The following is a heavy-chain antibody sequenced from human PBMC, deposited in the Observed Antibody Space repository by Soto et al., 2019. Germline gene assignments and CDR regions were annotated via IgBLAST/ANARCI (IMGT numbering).Heavy chain of an antibody. D-gene: IGHD3-22*01. CDR2: INPSGGST. CDR3: ARSRVTYYDDSSGYFDY. CDR1: GYTFTSYY. J-gene: IGHJ4*02. Sequence: ASVKVSCKASGYTFTSYYMHWVRQAPGQGLEWMGIINPSGGSTSYAQKFQGRVTMTRDTSTSTVYMELSSLRSEDTAVYYCARSRVTYYDDSSGYFDYWGQGTLATVSS. V-gene: IGHV1-46*01.